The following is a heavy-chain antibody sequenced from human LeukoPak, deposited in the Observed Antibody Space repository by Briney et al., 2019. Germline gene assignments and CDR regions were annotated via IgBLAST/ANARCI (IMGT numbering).Heavy chain of an antibody. CDR3: ARDRWSYYFDY. CDR2: TYYRSRWYN. Sequence: SQTLSLTCAISGDSVSSNSAALNWIRQSPSRGLEWLGRTYYRSRWYNDYAVSVKSRIAIDPDTSKNQFSLQLNSVTPEDTAVYYCARDRWSYYFDYWGQGALVTVSS. CDR1: GDSVSSNSAA. J-gene: IGHJ4*02. V-gene: IGHV6-1*01. D-gene: IGHD6-13*01.